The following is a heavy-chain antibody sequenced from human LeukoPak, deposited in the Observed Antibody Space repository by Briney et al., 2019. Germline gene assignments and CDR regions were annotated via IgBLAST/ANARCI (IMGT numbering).Heavy chain of an antibody. Sequence: QPGGSLRLSCAASGFTLSTYGMNWVRQAPGKGLEWVSTISTNSANTYYTDSVKGRFTISRDNSKDTLFMQMNSLRAEDTAVYYCAKGQSTIATRSFDSWGQGTLVTVSS. D-gene: IGHD6-6*01. J-gene: IGHJ4*02. V-gene: IGHV3-23*01. CDR1: GFTLSTYG. CDR3: AKGQSTIATRSFDS. CDR2: ISTNSANT.